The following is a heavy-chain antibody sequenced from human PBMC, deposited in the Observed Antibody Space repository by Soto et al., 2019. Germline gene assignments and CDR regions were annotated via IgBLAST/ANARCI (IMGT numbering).Heavy chain of an antibody. CDR3: AREMATIRDYAFDI. D-gene: IGHD5-12*01. CDR2: ISSSSSYI. V-gene: IGHV3-21*01. Sequence: EVQLVESGGGLVKPGGSLRLSCAASGFTFSSYSMNWVRQAPGKGLEWVSSISSSSSYIYYADSVKGRFTISRDNAKNSLYLQMNSLRAEDTAVYYCAREMATIRDYAFDIWGQGTMVTVSS. J-gene: IGHJ3*02. CDR1: GFTFSSYS.